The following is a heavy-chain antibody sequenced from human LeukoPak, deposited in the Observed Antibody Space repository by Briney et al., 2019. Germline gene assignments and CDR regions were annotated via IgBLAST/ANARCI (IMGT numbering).Heavy chain of an antibody. CDR2: ISRDGSGT. Sequence: GGSLRLSCAASGFTFSGSAIHWVRQAPGKGLEWVSVISRDGSGTYYADSVKGRFTIPRENSKNTVYLQMNSLEPDDTAVYYCARDAFYSSGTYFDYWGQGTLVTVSS. CDR1: GFTFSGSA. J-gene: IGHJ4*02. D-gene: IGHD3-10*01. CDR3: ARDAFYSSGTYFDY. V-gene: IGHV3-30*04.